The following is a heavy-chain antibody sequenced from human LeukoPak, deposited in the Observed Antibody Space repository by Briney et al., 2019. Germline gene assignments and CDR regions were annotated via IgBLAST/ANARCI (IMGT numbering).Heavy chain of an antibody. Sequence: SETLSLTCAVYGESFTTFYWGWIRQTPGKGLEWIGEINHTGSTNYNPSLKSRVTISIDTSKNEFSLKLTSVTAADPAVYYCAREANYYGSGGYFEGTFDYWGQGSLVTVSS. CDR3: AREANYYGSGGYFEGTFDY. CDR2: INHTGST. V-gene: IGHV4-34*01. CDR1: GESFTTFY. D-gene: IGHD3-10*01. J-gene: IGHJ4*02.